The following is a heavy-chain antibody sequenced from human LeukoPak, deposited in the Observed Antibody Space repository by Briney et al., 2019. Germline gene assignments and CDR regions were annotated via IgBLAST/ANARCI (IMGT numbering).Heavy chain of an antibody. Sequence: GGSLRLSCAASGFTFSSYAMSWARQAPGKGLEWVSAISGSGGSTYYADSVKGRFTISRDNSKNTLYLEMNSPRAEDTAVYYCAKGCGSYSGFDIWGHGTMVTVS. CDR1: GFTFSSYA. CDR2: ISGSGGST. J-gene: IGHJ3*02. CDR3: AKGCGSYSGFDI. V-gene: IGHV3-23*01. D-gene: IGHD1-26*01.